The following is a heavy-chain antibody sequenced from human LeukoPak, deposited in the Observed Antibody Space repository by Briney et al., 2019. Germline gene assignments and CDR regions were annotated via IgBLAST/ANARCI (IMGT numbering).Heavy chain of an antibody. D-gene: IGHD5-12*01. CDR2: ISGSGGST. V-gene: IGHV3-23*01. J-gene: IGHJ4*02. CDR1: GFTVSSNY. Sequence: GGSLRLSCVASGFTVSSNYMSWVRQAPGKGLEWVSAISGSGGSTYYADSVKGRFTISRDNSKNTLYLQMNSLRAEDTAVYYCAKDFQDIVATYFDYWGQGTLVTVSS. CDR3: AKDFQDIVATYFDY.